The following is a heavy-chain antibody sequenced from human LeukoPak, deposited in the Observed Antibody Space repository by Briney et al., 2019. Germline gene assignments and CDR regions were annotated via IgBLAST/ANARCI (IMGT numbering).Heavy chain of an antibody. D-gene: IGHD3-10*01. J-gene: IGHJ4*02. CDR1: GYTFTSYA. CDR3: ARDRGFGELLHYFDY. Sequence: ASVTVSCKASGYTFTSYAISWVRQAPGQGLEWMGGIIPIFGTANYAQKFQGRVTITADESTSTAYMELSSLRSEDTAVYYCARDRGFGELLHYFDYWGQGTLVTVSS. V-gene: IGHV1-69*13. CDR2: IIPIFGTA.